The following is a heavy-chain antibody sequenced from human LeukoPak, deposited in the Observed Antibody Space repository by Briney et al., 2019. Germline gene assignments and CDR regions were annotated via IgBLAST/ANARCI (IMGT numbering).Heavy chain of an antibody. D-gene: IGHD5-18*01. CDR3: ALVDTAMVSFDY. V-gene: IGHV1-69*05. Sequence: SVKVSCKASGGTFSSYAISWVRQAPGQGLEWMGRIIPIFGTANYAQKFQGRVTITTDESTSTAYMELSSLRSEDTAVYYCALVDTAMVSFDYWGQGTLVTVSS. J-gene: IGHJ4*02. CDR1: GGTFSSYA. CDR2: IIPIFGTA.